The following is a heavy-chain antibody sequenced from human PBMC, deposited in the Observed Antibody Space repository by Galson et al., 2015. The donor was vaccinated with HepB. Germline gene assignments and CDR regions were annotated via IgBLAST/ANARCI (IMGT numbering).Heavy chain of an antibody. CDR2: ISSSSSYT. Sequence: SLRLSCAASGFTFSDYYMSWIRQAPGKGLEWVSYISSSSSYTNYADSVKGRFTISRDNAKNSLYLQMNSLRAEDTAVYYCARASTRRDASDIWGQGTMVTVSS. CDR1: GFTFSDYY. J-gene: IGHJ3*02. CDR3: ARASTRRDASDI. V-gene: IGHV3-11*06.